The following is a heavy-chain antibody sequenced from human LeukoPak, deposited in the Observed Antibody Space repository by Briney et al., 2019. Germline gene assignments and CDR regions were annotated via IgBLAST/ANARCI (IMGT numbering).Heavy chain of an antibody. CDR3: AKISSH. V-gene: IGHV3-30*02. Sequence: GGSLRLSCVPSGFIFSSFVLHSARQAPGKGLEWVAFIRYDGSSKYYADSVKGRFTISRDISRNTLYLEMNSLRPDDTAVYYCAKISSHWGQGTLVTVSS. CDR2: IRYDGSSK. D-gene: IGHD3-3*02. CDR1: GFIFSSFV. J-gene: IGHJ4*02.